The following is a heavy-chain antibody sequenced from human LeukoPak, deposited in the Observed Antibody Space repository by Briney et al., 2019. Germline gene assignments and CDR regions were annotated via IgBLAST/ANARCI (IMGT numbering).Heavy chain of an antibody. Sequence: ASVKVSCKVSGYTLTELSMHWVRPAPGKGLEWMGGFDPEDGETIYAQKFQGRVTMTEDTSTDTAYMELSRLRSDDTAVYYCARWSANYDILTGYSTSVWGQGTLVTVSS. J-gene: IGHJ4*02. CDR1: GYTLTELS. CDR2: FDPEDGET. D-gene: IGHD3-9*01. V-gene: IGHV1-24*01. CDR3: ARWSANYDILTGYSTSV.